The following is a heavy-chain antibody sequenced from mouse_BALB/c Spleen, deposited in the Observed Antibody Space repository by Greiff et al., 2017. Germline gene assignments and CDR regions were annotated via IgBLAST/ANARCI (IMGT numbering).Heavy chain of an antibody. J-gene: IGHJ1*01. CDR2: INPSNGRT. CDR1: GYTFTSYT. CDR3: ARSGLRNFDV. D-gene: IGHD2-2*01. Sequence: QVQLQQSGAELARPGASVKMSCKASGYTFTSYTMHWVKQRPGQGLEWIGEINPSNGRTNYNEKFKSKATLTVDKSSSTAYMQLSSLTSEDSAVYYCARSGLRNFDVWGAGTTVTVSS. V-gene: IGHV1S81*02.